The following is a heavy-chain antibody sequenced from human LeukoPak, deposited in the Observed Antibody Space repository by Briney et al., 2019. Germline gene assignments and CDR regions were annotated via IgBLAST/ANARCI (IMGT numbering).Heavy chain of an antibody. V-gene: IGHV3-30*02. CDR3: AKGRYSGSYLLRY. Sequence: PGGSLRLSCAASGFTFSSYGMHWVRQAPGKGLEWVTFIRYDGSNKYYADSVKGRFTISRDNSKNTLYLQMNSLRAEDTAVYYCAKGRYSGSYLLRYWGQGTLVTVSS. CDR2: IRYDGSNK. CDR1: GFTFSSYG. J-gene: IGHJ4*02. D-gene: IGHD1-26*01.